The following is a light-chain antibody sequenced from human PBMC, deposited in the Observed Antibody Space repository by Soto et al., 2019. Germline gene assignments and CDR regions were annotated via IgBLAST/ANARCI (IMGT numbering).Light chain of an antibody. J-gene: IGLJ3*02. Sequence: QSALTQPRSVSGSPGQSVSISCTGTSSDVGTYNFVSWYQQHPGKAPKVMIYDVSKRPSGVPDRFSGSKSGNTASLTISGLQSEDEADYYCGTWDSSLSAGVFGGGTKLTVL. CDR1: SSDVGTYNF. CDR3: GTWDSSLSAGV. V-gene: IGLV2-11*01. CDR2: DVS.